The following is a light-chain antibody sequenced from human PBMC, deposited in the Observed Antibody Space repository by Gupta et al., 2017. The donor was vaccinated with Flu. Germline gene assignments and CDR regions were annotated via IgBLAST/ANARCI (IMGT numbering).Light chain of an antibody. CDR1: QSLNGK. CDR3: QQYYQWPLT. CDR2: GAS. Sequence: GERVNLACRASQSLNGKLAWYQQIPGQAPRLLIYGASTRATSFPARFSGSGSGTNFTLTISSLQAEDFAVYFCQQYYQWPLTFAGGTKVEI. J-gene: IGKJ4*01. V-gene: IGKV3-15*01.